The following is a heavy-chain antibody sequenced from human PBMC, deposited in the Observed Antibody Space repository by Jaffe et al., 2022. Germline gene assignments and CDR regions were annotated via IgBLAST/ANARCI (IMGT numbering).Heavy chain of an antibody. CDR2: IYYSGST. CDR1: GGSISSSSYY. V-gene: IGHV4-39*01. J-gene: IGHJ2*01. D-gene: IGHD2-21*01. CDR3: ARRGVVVIATSDIVYHRPDWYFDL. Sequence: QLQLQESGPGLVKPSETLSLTCTVSGGSISSSSYYWGWIRQPPGKGLEWIGSIYYSGSTYYNPSLKSRVTISVDTSKNQFSLKLSSVTAADTAVYYCARRGVVVIATSDIVYHRPDWYFDLWGRGTLVTVSS.